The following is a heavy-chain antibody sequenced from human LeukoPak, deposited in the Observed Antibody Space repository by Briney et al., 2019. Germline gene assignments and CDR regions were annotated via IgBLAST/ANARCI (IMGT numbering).Heavy chain of an antibody. J-gene: IGHJ4*02. V-gene: IGHV3-7*01. CDR3: AREDSSGWYRGDY. Sequence: PGGSLRLSCAASGFTFSSYWMSWVRQAPGKGLEWVANIKQDGSERYYVDSVKGRFTISRDNAKNSLYLQMNSLRAEDTAVYYCAREDSSGWYRGDYWGQGTLVTVSS. CDR2: IKQDGSER. D-gene: IGHD6-13*01. CDR1: GFTFSSYW.